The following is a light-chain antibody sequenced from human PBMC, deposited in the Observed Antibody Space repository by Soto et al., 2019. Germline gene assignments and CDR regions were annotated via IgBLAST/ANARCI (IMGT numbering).Light chain of an antibody. V-gene: IGKV3-11*01. J-gene: IGKJ1*01. CDR3: QQRSNWPIT. CDR2: DAS. CDR1: QSVSSY. Sequence: EIVWTRTPGTLSLSQRKRATLSCMASQSVSSYLAWYQQKPGQAPRLLIYDASNRATGIPARFSGSGSGTDFTLTISSLEPEDFAVYYCQQRSNWPITFGQGTKV.